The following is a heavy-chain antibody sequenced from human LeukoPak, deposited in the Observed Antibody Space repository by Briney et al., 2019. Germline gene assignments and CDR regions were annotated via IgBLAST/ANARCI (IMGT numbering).Heavy chain of an antibody. D-gene: IGHD3-9*01. CDR3: AKDGRHFAFEYFEN. V-gene: IGHV3-30*02. Sequence: GGSLRLSCAASGFTFSSYGMHWVRQAPGKGLEWVAFIRYDGSNEYYTDSVKGRFTISRDNSKNTLYLQMNSLRAEDTAVYYCAKDGRHFAFEYFENWGPGTLVTVSS. CDR2: IRYDGSNE. CDR1: GFTFSSYG. J-gene: IGHJ4*02.